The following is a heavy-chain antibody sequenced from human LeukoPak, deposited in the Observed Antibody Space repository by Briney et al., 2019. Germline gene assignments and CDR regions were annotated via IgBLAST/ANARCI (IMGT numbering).Heavy chain of an antibody. CDR1: GFTVSSNY. V-gene: IGHV3-66*01. D-gene: IGHD3-22*01. CDR2: ICSGGSR. CDR3: ARDWVTSFYYDSSGYHDI. J-gene: IGHJ3*02. Sequence: GGSLRLSCAASGFTVSSNYMSWVRQAPGKGLEWVSVICSGGSRYYAASVKGRFTISRDNSKNKLYLQMNTLRAADTAVYYCARDWVTSFYYDSSGYHDIWGQGTMVTVSS.